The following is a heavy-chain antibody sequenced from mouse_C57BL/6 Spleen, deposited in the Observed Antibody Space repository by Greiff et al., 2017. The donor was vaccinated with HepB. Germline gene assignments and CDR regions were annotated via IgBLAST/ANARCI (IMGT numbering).Heavy chain of an antibody. D-gene: IGHD1-1*01. CDR1: GFNIKDDY. V-gene: IGHV14-4*01. CDR2: IDPENGDT. Sequence: VQLKQSGAELVRPGASVKLSCTASGFNIKDDYMHWVKQRPEQGLEWIGWIDPENGDTEYASKFQGKATITADTSSNTAYLQLSSLTSEDTAVYYCTKAITTVVAKAYWGQGTLVTVSA. CDR3: TKAITTVVAKAY. J-gene: IGHJ3*01.